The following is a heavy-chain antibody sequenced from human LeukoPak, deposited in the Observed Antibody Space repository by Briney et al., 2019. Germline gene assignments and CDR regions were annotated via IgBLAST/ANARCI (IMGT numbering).Heavy chain of an antibody. V-gene: IGHV4-38-2*01. CDR3: ARLKYSSSLYDAFDI. CDR1: GYSISSGYY. D-gene: IGHD6-13*01. Sequence: PSETLSLTCAVSGYSISSGYYWGWIRQPPGKGLEWIGSIYHSGSTYYNPSLKSRVTISVDTSKNQFSLKLSSATAADTAVYYCARLKYSSSLYDAFDIWGQGTMVTVSS. J-gene: IGHJ3*02. CDR2: IYHSGST.